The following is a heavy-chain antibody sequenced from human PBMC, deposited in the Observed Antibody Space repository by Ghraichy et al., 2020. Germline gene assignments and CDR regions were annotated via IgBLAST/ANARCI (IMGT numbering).Heavy chain of an antibody. CDR1: GFIFNDYY. Sequence: GGSLRLSCAASGFIFNDYYMSWIRQAPGKGLEWVASISSSGSTIYYADSVKGRFTISRDNAQHSLYLQMNSLRVEDTAVYYCARESGSYYFDYWGQGTLVTVSS. D-gene: IGHD1-26*01. CDR3: ARESGSYYFDY. CDR2: ISSSGSTI. J-gene: IGHJ4*02. V-gene: IGHV3-11*01.